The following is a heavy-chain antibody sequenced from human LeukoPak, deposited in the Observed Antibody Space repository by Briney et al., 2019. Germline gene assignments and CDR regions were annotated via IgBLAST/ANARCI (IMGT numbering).Heavy chain of an antibody. CDR2: ISGSGGST. CDR3: AKDRTGYSQSPFDY. D-gene: IGHD6-13*01. CDR1: GFAFSSYA. Sequence: GGSLRLSCAASGFAFSSYAMSWVRQAPGKGLEWVSAISGSGGSTYYADSVKGRFTISRDNSKNTLYLQMNSLRAEDTAVYYCAKDRTGYSQSPFDYWGQGTLVTVSS. V-gene: IGHV3-23*01. J-gene: IGHJ4*02.